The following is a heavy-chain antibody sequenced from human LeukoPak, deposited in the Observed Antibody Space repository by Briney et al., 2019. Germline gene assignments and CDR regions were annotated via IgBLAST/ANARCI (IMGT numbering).Heavy chain of an antibody. D-gene: IGHD3-10*01. J-gene: IGHJ4*02. CDR1: GFTFSSYS. CDR2: ISWNSGSI. V-gene: IGHV3-9*01. Sequence: AGGSLRLSCAASGFTFSSYSMNWVRQAPGKGLEWVSGISWNSGSIGYADSVKGRFTISRDNAKNSLYLQMNSLRAEDTALYYRAKDLYYYGSGSYEYWGQGTLVTVSS. CDR3: AKDLYYYGSGSYEY.